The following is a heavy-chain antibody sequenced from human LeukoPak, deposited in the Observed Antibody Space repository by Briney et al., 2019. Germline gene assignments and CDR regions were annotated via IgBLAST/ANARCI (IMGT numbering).Heavy chain of an antibody. CDR3: ARTTMVRGVITYNYYYYGMDV. D-gene: IGHD3-10*01. V-gene: IGHV1-69*04. CDR1: GGTFSSYA. J-gene: IGHJ6*02. Sequence: GASVKVSCKASGGTFSSYAISWVRQAPGQGLEWMGRIIPILGIANYAQKFQGRVTITADKSTSTAYMELSSLRSEDTAVYYCARTTMVRGVITYNYYYYGMDVWGQGTTVTVSS. CDR2: IIPILGIA.